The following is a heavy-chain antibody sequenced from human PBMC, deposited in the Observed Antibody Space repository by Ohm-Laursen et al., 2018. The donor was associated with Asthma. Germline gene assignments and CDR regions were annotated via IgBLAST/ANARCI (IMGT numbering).Heavy chain of an antibody. CDR1: GFTFSSYG. Sequence: SLRLSCTAPGFTFSSYGMHWVRQAPGKGLEWVAVISYDGSNKYYADSVKGRFTISRDNSKNTLYLQMNSLRAEDTAVYYCARERPKGWPDYYYYGMDVWGQGTTVTVSS. CDR2: ISYDGSNK. J-gene: IGHJ6*02. CDR3: ARERPKGWPDYYYYGMDV. V-gene: IGHV3-30*03.